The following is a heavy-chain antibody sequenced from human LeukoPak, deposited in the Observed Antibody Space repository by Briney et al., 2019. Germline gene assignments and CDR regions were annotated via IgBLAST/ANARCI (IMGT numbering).Heavy chain of an antibody. D-gene: IGHD3-10*02. CDR1: GFTFSSYG. Sequence: GGSLRLSCAASGFTFSSYGMHWVRQAPGKGLEWVSYISSSGSTIYYADSVKGRFTISRDNAKNSLYLQMNSLRAEDTAVYYCAELGTTMIGGVWGKGTTVPISS. V-gene: IGHV3-48*04. J-gene: IGHJ6*04. CDR3: AELGTTMIGGV. CDR2: ISSSGSTI.